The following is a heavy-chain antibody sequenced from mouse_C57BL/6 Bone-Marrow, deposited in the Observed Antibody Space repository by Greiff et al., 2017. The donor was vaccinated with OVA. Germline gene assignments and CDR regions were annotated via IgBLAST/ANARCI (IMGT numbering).Heavy chain of an antibody. D-gene: IGHD1-1*01. CDR2: IYPGSGNT. CDR1: GYSFTSYY. V-gene: IGHV1-66*01. CDR3: ARRTVVAPYWYFDV. J-gene: IGHJ1*03. Sequence: VKLMESGPELVKPGASVKISCKASGYSFTSYYIHWVKQRPGQGLEWIGWIYPGSGNTKYNEKFKGKATLTADTSSSTAYMQLSSLTSEDSAVYYCARRTVVAPYWYFDVWGTGTTVTVSS.